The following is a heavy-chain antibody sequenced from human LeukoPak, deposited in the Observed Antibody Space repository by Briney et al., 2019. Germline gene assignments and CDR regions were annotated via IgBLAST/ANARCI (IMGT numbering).Heavy chain of an antibody. V-gene: IGHV3-23*01. D-gene: IGHD6-13*01. J-gene: IGHJ4*02. CDR1: GFSFSSYA. CDR2: ISTSGGST. Sequence: GGSLRLSCAVSGFSFSSYAMSWVRQAPGKGLEWVSAISTSGGSTYYADSVKGRVTISRDNSKNTLYLQMNSLRAEDTAVYYCANGYSRKLDYWGQGTLVTVSS. CDR3: ANGYSRKLDY.